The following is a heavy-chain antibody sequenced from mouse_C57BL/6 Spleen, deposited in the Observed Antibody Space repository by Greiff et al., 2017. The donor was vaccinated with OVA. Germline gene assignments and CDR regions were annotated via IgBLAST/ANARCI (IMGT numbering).Heavy chain of an antibody. Sequence: EVKLVESGGGLVKPGGSLKLSCAASGFTFSSYAMSWVRQTPEKRLEWVATISDGGSYTYYPDNVKGRFTISRDNAKNNLYLQMSHLKSEDTAMYYCARDRGITTKDYFDYWGQGTTLTVSS. D-gene: IGHD2-4*01. CDR2: ISDGGSYT. J-gene: IGHJ2*01. V-gene: IGHV5-4*01. CDR3: ARDRGITTKDYFDY. CDR1: GFTFSSYA.